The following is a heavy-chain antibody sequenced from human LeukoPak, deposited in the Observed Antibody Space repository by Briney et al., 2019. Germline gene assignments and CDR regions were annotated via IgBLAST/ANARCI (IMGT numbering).Heavy chain of an antibody. V-gene: IGHV4-59*01. D-gene: IGHD2-2*01. CDR1: GGSISSYY. CDR2: IYYSGST. Sequence: SETLSLTCTVSGGSISSYYWSWIRQPPGKGLEWIGYIYYSGSTNYNPSLKSRVTISVDTSKNQFSLKLSAVTAADTAVYYCAREDCSSTSCYCLNWGQGTLVTVSS. J-gene: IGHJ4*02. CDR3: AREDCSSTSCYCLN.